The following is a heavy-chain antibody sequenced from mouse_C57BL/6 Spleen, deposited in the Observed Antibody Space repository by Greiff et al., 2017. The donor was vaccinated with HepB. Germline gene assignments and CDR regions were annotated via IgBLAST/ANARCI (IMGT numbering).Heavy chain of an antibody. CDR1: GYTFTSYW. CDR3: AGVYYGSSYYYAMDY. CDR2: IDPSDSDT. Sequence: QVQLQQPGAELVMPGASVKLSCKASGYTFTSYWMHWVKQRPGQGLEWIGEIDPSDSDTNYNQKFKGKSTLTVDKSSSTAYMQLSSLTSEDSAVYYCAGVYYGSSYYYAMDYWGQGTTVTVSS. J-gene: IGHJ4*01. D-gene: IGHD1-1*01. V-gene: IGHV1-69*01.